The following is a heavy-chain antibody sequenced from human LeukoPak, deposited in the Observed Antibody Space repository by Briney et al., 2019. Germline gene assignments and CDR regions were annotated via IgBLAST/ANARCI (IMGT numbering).Heavy chain of an antibody. CDR3: AIEADPSYYDSSGPPDAFDI. Sequence: PGGSLRLSCAASGFTFTSYWMHWVRQAPGKGLVWVSRINSDGSRTSYADSVKGRFTLSRDNAKNTLYLQMNSLRAEDTAVYYCAIEADPSYYDSSGPPDAFDIWGQGTMVTVSS. J-gene: IGHJ3*02. D-gene: IGHD3-22*01. CDR1: GFTFTSYW. V-gene: IGHV3-74*01. CDR2: INSDGSRT.